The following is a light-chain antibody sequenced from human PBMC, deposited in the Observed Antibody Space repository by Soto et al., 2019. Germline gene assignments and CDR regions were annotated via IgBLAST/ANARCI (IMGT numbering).Light chain of an antibody. CDR2: AAS. J-gene: IGKJ1*01. CDR1: QGISSY. V-gene: IGKV1-27*01. CDR3: QKYYSAPET. Sequence: DIQMTQSPSSLSASVGDRVTITCRASQGISSYLAWYQQKPGKVPKVLIYAASTLHSGVPSRFSGSGSGTEFTLTISNVQPEDVATYYSQKYYSAPETFGQGTKVEIK.